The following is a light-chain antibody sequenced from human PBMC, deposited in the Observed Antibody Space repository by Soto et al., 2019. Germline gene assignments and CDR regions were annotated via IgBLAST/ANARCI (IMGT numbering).Light chain of an antibody. V-gene: IGLV4-69*01. CDR2: LNSDGSH. CDR1: SGHSSYA. J-gene: IGLJ2*01. CDR3: QTWGTGTLV. Sequence: QPVLTQPPSASASLGASVKLTCTLSSGHSSYAIAWHQQQPEKGPRYLMKLNSDGSHSKGDGIPDRFSGSSSGAERYLTISSLQSEDEADYYCQTWGTGTLVFGGGTKLTVL.